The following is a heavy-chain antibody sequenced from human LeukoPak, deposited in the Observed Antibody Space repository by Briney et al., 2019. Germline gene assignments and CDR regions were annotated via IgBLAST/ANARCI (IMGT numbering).Heavy chain of an antibody. CDR2: IIPIFGTA. V-gene: IGHV1-69*01. J-gene: IGHJ6*02. CDR1: GGTFSSYA. D-gene: IGHD1-1*01. Sequence: SVKVSCKASGGTFSSYAISWVRQAPGQGLEWMGGIIPIFGTANYAQKFQGRVTITADESTRTAYMELSSLRSEDTAVYYCARVLERRLDYYYGMDVWGQGTTVTVSS. CDR3: ARVLERRLDYYYGMDV.